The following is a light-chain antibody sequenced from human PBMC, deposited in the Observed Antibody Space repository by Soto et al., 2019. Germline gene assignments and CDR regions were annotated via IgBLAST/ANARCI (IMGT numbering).Light chain of an antibody. CDR2: GAS. CDR3: QHYGTTSAT. J-gene: IGKJ1*01. CDR1: QSVRSGS. Sequence: PGERATLSCKASQSVRSGSIAWYQQKPGQAPRLLIHGASTRATGIPDRFSGSGSGTDFTLTINRLEPEDSAVYFCQHYGTTSATFGQGTKVDI. V-gene: IGKV3-20*01.